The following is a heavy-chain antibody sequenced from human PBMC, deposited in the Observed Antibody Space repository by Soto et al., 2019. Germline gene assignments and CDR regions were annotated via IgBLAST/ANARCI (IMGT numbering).Heavy chain of an antibody. J-gene: IGHJ6*02. CDR2: ISYDGSNK. D-gene: IGHD5-18*01. Sequence: QVQLVESGGGVVQPGRSLRLSCAASGFTFSSYAMHWVRQAPGKGLEWVAVISYDGSNKYYADSVKGRFTISRDNSKNTLYLQMNSLRAEDTAVYYCARDRGGYSYGFEFDGMDVWGQGTTVTVSS. V-gene: IGHV3-30-3*01. CDR1: GFTFSSYA. CDR3: ARDRGGYSYGFEFDGMDV.